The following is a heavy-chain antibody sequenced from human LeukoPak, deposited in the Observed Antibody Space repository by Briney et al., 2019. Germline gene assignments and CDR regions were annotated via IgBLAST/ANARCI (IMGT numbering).Heavy chain of an antibody. CDR3: ARGTIFGNWFDP. V-gene: IGHV4-39*01. D-gene: IGHD3-3*01. J-gene: IGHJ5*02. CDR2: IHYRGNT. CDR1: GGSISSSVYY. Sequence: SETLSLTCSVSGGSISSSVYYWGWIRQPPGKGLEWIGSIHYRGNTYYNASLKRRVTISVDTSKNQFSLKLTSVTAADTAVYYCARGTIFGNWFDPWGQGTLVTVSS.